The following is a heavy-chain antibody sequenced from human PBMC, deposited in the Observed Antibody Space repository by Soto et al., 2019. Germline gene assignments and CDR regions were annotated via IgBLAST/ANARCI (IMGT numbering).Heavy chain of an antibody. CDR2: IFHSGST. J-gene: IGHJ5*02. V-gene: IGHV4-31*03. Sequence: SETLSLICSVSGGSITSGGFYWRWIRQHPEKGLEWIAYIFHSGSTDYNPSLKSRIIISADTSKNQFSLKLTSVTAAYTAVYYCVRGGIAGNWFDPWGQGTLVTVSS. CDR3: VRGGIAGNWFDP. D-gene: IGHD6-13*01. CDR1: GGSITSGGFY.